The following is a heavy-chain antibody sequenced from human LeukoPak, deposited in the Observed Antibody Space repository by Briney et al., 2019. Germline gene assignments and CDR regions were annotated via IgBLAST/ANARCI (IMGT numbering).Heavy chain of an antibody. CDR1: GFTVSSNY. V-gene: IGHV3-53*05. Sequence: GWSLRLSCVASGFTVSSNYMSWVRQAPGKGLEWVSIIYSGGSTFYADSVKGRFTISRDNAKNSLYLQMNSLRAEDTTLYYCARNAAFDYWGQGTLVTVSS. CDR3: ARNAAFDY. J-gene: IGHJ4*02. CDR2: IYSGGST. D-gene: IGHD2-2*01.